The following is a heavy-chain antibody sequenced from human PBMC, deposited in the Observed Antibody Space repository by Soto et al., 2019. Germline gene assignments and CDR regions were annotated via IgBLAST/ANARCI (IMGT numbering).Heavy chain of an antibody. J-gene: IGHJ4*02. CDR3: VREDSSWTDY. Sequence: GASVKVSCKASGYTFTSYHMHWVRQAPGQGLEWMGIINPTGGSTTYAPKLQGRVTMTRDTSTNTVYMELSSLRSEDTAVYYCVREDSSWTDYWGQGTLVTVSS. CDR2: INPTGGST. V-gene: IGHV1-46*04. D-gene: IGHD6-13*01. CDR1: GYTFTSYH.